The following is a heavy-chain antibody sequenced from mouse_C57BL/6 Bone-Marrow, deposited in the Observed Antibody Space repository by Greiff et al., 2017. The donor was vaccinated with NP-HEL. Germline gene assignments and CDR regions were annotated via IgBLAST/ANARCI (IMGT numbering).Heavy chain of an antibody. CDR1: GYTFTSYW. D-gene: IGHD2-5*01. CDR2: IHPSDSDT. V-gene: IGHV1-74*01. CDR3: AIRDYSNYDYYYAMDY. J-gene: IGHJ4*01. Sequence: VQLQQPGAELVKPGASVKVSFKASGYTFTSYWMHWVKQRPGQGLEWIGRIHPSDSDTNYNQKFKGKATLTVDKSSSTAYMQLSSLTSEDSAVYYCAIRDYSNYDYYYAMDYWGQGTSVTVSS.